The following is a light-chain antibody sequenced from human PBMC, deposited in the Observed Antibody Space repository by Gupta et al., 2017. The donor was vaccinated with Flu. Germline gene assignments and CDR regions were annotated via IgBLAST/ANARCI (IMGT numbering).Light chain of an antibody. CDR1: NSNVGSTP. Sequence: QSVLSQPPSASATPGQRVSISCSGSNSNVGSTPVIWYQHRPGTAPKILIHSNNQRPAGVSDRFSASKSGTTASLAISGLHAEDEADYYCATWDDSLNAWLFGGGTKLTVL. CDR3: ATWDDSLNAWL. J-gene: IGLJ3*02. V-gene: IGLV1-44*01. CDR2: SNN.